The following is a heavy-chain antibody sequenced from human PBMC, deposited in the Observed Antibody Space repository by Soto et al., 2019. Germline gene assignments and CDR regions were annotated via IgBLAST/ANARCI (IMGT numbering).Heavy chain of an antibody. J-gene: IGHJ5*02. Sequence: QAQLVQSGAELKKPGASVKVSCKTSGYPFIDYGITWVRQAPGQGLEWMGWISAYSGNTLYAQKLQDRVIMTIDTTTATVHMELRSLRSDDTALYYCARCARVTPVGECWFDPLGQGTLVTVSS. V-gene: IGHV1-18*01. CDR1: GYPFIDYG. CDR3: ARCARVTPVGECWFDP. CDR2: ISAYSGNT. D-gene: IGHD3-3*01.